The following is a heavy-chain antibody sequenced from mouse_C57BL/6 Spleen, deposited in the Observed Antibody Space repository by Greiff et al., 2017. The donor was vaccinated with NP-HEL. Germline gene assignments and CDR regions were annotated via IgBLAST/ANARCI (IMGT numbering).Heavy chain of an antibody. V-gene: IGHV5-6*01. D-gene: IGHD1-1*01. CDR2: ISSGGSYT. Sequence: EVQVVESGGDLVKPGGSLKLSCAASGFTFSSYGMSWVRQTPDKRLEWVATISSGGSYTYYPDSVKGRFTISRDNAKNTLYLQMSSLKSEDTAMYYCASPHYYGSSYVGLYAMDYWGQGTSVTVSS. CDR1: GFTFSSYG. CDR3: ASPHYYGSSYVGLYAMDY. J-gene: IGHJ4*01.